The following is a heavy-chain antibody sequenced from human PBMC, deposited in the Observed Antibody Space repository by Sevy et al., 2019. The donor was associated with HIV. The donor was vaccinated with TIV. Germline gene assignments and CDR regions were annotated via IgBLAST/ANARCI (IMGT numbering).Heavy chain of an antibody. CDR1: GFTFSNAW. CDR3: TTSQYYDFWSGYYTLYYFDY. D-gene: IGHD3-3*01. V-gene: IGHV3-15*01. Sequence: GGSLRLSCAASGFTFSNAWMSWVRQAPGKGLEWVGRIKSKTDGGTKDYAAPVKGRFTISRDDSKNTLYLQMNSLKTEDTAVYYCTTSQYYDFWSGYYTLYYFDYWGQGTLVTVSS. J-gene: IGHJ4*02. CDR2: IKSKTDGGTK.